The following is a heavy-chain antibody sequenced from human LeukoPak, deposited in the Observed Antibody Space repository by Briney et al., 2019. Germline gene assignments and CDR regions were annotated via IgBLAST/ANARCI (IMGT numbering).Heavy chain of an antibody. D-gene: IGHD3-22*01. CDR3: AKDRDYYDSSGYYYVEYFQH. J-gene: IGHJ1*01. CDR2: ISGSGGST. CDR1: GFTFSSYA. Sequence: GGSLRLSCAASGFTFSSYAMSWVRQAPGKGLEWVSAISGSGGSTYYADSVKGRFTISRDNSKNTLYLQMNSLRAEDTAVYYCAKDRDYYDSSGYYYVEYFQHWGQGTLVTVSS. V-gene: IGHV3-23*01.